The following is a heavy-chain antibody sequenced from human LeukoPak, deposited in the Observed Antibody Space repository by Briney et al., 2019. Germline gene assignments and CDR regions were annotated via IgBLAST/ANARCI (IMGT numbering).Heavy chain of an antibody. Sequence: GGSLRLSCAPSGFTFTRYWMSWVRQAPGKGLEWVASINQDESEKYYVDSVKGRFTIPRDNADNSLYLQMNSLRPEDTAVYYCVRIAVEVWGQGTLVTVSS. J-gene: IGHJ4*02. D-gene: IGHD2-2*01. V-gene: IGHV3-7*01. CDR2: INQDESEK. CDR1: GFTFTRYW. CDR3: VRIAVEV.